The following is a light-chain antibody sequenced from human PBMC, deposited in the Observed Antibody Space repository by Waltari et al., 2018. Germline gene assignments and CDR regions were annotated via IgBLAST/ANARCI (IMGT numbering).Light chain of an antibody. J-gene: IGKJ1*01. CDR1: QSISSW. Sequence: DIQMTQSPSTLSASVGDRVTITCRASQSISSWLAWYQQKPGKAPKLLIYKASNLESGVPSRFSGGGSGTEFTLTINSLQPDDFATYYCQQYSAYWTFGQGTKVEIK. CDR3: QQYSAYWT. V-gene: IGKV1-5*03. CDR2: KAS.